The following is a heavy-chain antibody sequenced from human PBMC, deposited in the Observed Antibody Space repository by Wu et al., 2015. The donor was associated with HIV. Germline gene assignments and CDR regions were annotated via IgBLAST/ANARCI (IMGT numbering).Heavy chain of an antibody. V-gene: IGHV1-2*02. D-gene: IGHD3-10*01. J-gene: IGHJ6*02. Sequence: QVQLVQSGAEVKKLGASVKVSCKASGYTFTDYYIHWVRQAPGQGLEWMGWINPNSGGTNYAQKFQGRVTMTRDTSISTAYMELSRLRSDDTAVYYCARGGPHELPRPYGMDVWGQGTTVTVSS. CDR1: GYTFTDYY. CDR2: INPNSGGT. CDR3: ARGGPHELPRPYGMDV.